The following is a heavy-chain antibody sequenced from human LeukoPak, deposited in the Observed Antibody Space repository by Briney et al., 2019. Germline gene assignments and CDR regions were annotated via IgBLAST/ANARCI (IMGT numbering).Heavy chain of an antibody. CDR3: AKELTSGYQFYYFDY. CDR2: ISWNSGSI. CDR1: GFTFDDYA. J-gene: IGHJ4*02. V-gene: IGHV3-9*01. Sequence: AGRSLRLSCAASGFTFDDYAMHWVRQAPGKGLEWVSGISWNSGSIGYADSVKGRFTISRDNAKNSLYLQMNSLRAEDTASYYCAKELTSGYQFYYFDYWGQGTLVTVSS. D-gene: IGHD3-22*01.